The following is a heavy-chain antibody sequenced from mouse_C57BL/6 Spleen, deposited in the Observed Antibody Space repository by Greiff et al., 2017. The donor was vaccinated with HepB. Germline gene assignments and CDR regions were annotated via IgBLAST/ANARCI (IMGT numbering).Heavy chain of an antibody. CDR3: ARFYDGYHWYFDV. CDR2: IRNKANGYTT. CDR1: GFTFTDYY. D-gene: IGHD2-3*01. V-gene: IGHV7-3*01. Sequence: DVMLVESGGGLVQPGGSLSLSCAASGFTFTDYYMSWVRQPPGKALEWLGFIRNKANGYTTEYSASVKGRFTISRDNSQSILYLQMNALRAEDSATYYCARFYDGYHWYFDVWGTGTTVTVAS. J-gene: IGHJ1*03.